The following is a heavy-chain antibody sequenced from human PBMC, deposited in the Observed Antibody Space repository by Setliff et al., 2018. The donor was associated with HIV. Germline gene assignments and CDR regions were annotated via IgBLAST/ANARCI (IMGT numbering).Heavy chain of an antibody. V-gene: IGHV3-33*06. CDR2: IWYDGNNK. CDR1: GFTFSSYG. D-gene: IGHD5-18*01. J-gene: IGHJ1*01. CDR3: AKDAGSYSYVHEYFQH. Sequence: LRLSCAASGFTFSSYGMHWVRQAPGKGLEWVAVIWYDGNNKYYADSVKGRFTISRDNSKNTLYLQMNSLRAEDTAVYYCAKDAGSYSYVHEYFQHWGQGTLVTVSS.